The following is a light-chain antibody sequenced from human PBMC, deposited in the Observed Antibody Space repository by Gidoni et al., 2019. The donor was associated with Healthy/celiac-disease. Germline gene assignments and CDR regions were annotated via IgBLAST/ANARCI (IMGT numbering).Light chain of an antibody. Sequence: DVQLTQSPSSVSASLGDRITIPCRASQDISTWLAWYQQAPGKAPKLLIFAASTLQSGVPSRCSGSGSGTDFTLTISSLQPEDVAIYFCQQGYSFPWTFGQGTKVEVK. CDR3: QQGYSFPWT. V-gene: IGKV1-12*01. CDR2: AAS. J-gene: IGKJ1*01. CDR1: QDISTW.